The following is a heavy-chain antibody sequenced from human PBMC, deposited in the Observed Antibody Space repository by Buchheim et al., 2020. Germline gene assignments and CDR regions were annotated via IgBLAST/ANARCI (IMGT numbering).Heavy chain of an antibody. Sequence: QVQLQQWGAGLLKPSETLSLTCAVYGGSFSGYYWSWIRQPPGKGLEWIGEINHSGSTNYNPSLKSRVTIPVDTSKNQFSLKLSSVTAADTAVYYCARVPLFGVVTYYFDYWGQGTL. CDR2: INHSGST. V-gene: IGHV4-34*01. CDR3: ARVPLFGVVTYYFDY. D-gene: IGHD3-3*01. CDR1: GGSFSGYY. J-gene: IGHJ4*02.